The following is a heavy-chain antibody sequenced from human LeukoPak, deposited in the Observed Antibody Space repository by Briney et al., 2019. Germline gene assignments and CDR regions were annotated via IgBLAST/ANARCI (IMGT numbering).Heavy chain of an antibody. J-gene: IGHJ6*02. CDR2: INSDGSST. Sequence: GGSLRLSCAASGFTFSSYWMHWVRQAPGKGLVWVSRINSDGSSTSYADSVKGRFTISGDNAKNTLYLQMNSLRAEDTAVYYCARGRPPIVGALWSGMDVWGQGTTVTVSS. CDR3: ARGRPPIVGALWSGMDV. V-gene: IGHV3-74*01. CDR1: GFTFSSYW. D-gene: IGHD1-26*01.